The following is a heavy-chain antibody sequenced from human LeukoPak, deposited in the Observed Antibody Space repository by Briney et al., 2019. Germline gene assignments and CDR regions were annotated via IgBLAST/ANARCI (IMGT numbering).Heavy chain of an antibody. CDR3: ATAGRRLFGVLIPLSFDY. J-gene: IGHJ4*02. CDR1: GGTFSSYA. Sequence: SVKVSCKASGGTFSSYAISWVRQAPGQGLEWMGGIIPIFGTANYAQKFQGRLTMTRDMSTSTVYMELSSLRSEDTALYYCATAGRRLFGVLIPLSFDYWGQGTLVTVSS. CDR2: IIPIFGTA. V-gene: IGHV1-69*05. D-gene: IGHD3-3*01.